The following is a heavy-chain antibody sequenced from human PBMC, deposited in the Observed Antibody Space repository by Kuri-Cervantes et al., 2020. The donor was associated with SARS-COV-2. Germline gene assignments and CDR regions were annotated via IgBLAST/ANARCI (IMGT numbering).Heavy chain of an antibody. CDR3: ASLEYDSPGAFDI. J-gene: IGHJ3*02. CDR1: GYTFTSHA. CDR2: ISAYNGNT. D-gene: IGHD3-3*01. Sequence: ASVTVSCKASGYTFTSHAIHWVRQAPGQGLEWMGWISAYNGNTNYAQKLQGRVTMTTDTSTSTAYMELRSLRSDDTAVYYCASLEYDSPGAFDIWGQGTMVTVSS. V-gene: IGHV1-18*01.